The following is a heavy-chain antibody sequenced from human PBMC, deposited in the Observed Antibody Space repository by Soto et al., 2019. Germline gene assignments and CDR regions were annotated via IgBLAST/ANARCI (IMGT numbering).Heavy chain of an antibody. D-gene: IGHD3-3*01. CDR2: ISYDGSNK. CDR3: AKDALFGHYYYGMDV. J-gene: IGHJ6*02. CDR1: GFTFSSYG. Sequence: QVQLVESGGGVVQPGRSLRLSCAASGFTFSSYGMHWVRQAPGKGLEWVAVISYDGSNKYYADSVKGRFTISRDNSKNTLYLQMNSLRAEDTAVYYCAKDALFGHYYYGMDVWGQGTTVTVSS. V-gene: IGHV3-30*18.